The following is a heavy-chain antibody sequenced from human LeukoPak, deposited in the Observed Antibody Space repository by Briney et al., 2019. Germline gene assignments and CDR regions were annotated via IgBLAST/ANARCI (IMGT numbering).Heavy chain of an antibody. CDR1: GFTFSNYW. V-gene: IGHV3-74*01. J-gene: IGHJ5*01. Sequence: GGSLRLSCAASGFTFSNYWMHWVRHAPGGGLGWVSHINIDGSTTNYADSVKGRFTISRDNAKNTLYLQMNSLRAEDTAIYYCARGQDSWGQGTLVTVSS. CDR3: ARGQDS. CDR2: INIDGSTT.